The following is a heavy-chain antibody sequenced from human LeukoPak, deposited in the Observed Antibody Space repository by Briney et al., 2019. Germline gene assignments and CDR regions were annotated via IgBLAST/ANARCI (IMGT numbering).Heavy chain of an antibody. J-gene: IGHJ6*02. Sequence: AGGSLRLSCAASEFTFSSYNMNWVRQAPGKGLEWVSSISSSSRYIYYADSVKGRFTVSRDDSKNTLYLQMNSLRAEDTAVYYCAKTALYNSSSWYGEGYYYYGMDVWGQGTTVTVSS. CDR1: EFTFSSYN. CDR2: ISSSSRYI. D-gene: IGHD6-13*01. V-gene: IGHV3-21*04. CDR3: AKTALYNSSSWYGEGYYYYGMDV.